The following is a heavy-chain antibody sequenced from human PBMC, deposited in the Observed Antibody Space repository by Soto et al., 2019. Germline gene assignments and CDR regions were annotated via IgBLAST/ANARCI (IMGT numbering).Heavy chain of an antibody. V-gene: IGHV1-46*01. CDR3: ARGWRGMDV. J-gene: IGHJ6*02. D-gene: IGHD2-15*01. CDR1: GYTFTYYH. CDR2: INPNGGDT. Sequence: ASVKVSCKSSGYTFTYYHVHWVRQAPGQGLEWMGIINPNGGDTTYAQKFQGRVTMTRDTSTSTVYMELSSLRSEDTAVYYCARGWRGMDVWGQGTTVTVSS.